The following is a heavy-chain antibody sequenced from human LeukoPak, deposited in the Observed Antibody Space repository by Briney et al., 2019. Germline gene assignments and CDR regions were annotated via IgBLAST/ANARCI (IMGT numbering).Heavy chain of an antibody. Sequence: GGSLRLSCAASGLTFSSYAMSWVRQTPGKGLEWVSAISGSGGSTYYVDSVKGRFTISRDNSKNTLYLQMNSLRAEDTAVYYCAKDTYYDILTGYYPADYWGQGTLVTVSS. CDR1: GLTFSSYA. CDR3: AKDTYYDILTGYYPADY. D-gene: IGHD3-9*01. V-gene: IGHV3-23*01. CDR2: ISGSGGST. J-gene: IGHJ4*02.